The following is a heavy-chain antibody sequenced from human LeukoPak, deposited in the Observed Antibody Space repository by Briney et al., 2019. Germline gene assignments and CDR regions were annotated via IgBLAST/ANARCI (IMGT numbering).Heavy chain of an antibody. CDR3: ARHARTYEQQLVLQG. J-gene: IGHJ4*02. D-gene: IGHD6-13*01. CDR2: IYYSGST. Sequence: PSETLSLTCAVSGGSISSGGYSWSWIRQPPGKGLEWIGYIYYSGSTNYNPSLKSRVTISVDTSKNQFSLKLSSVTAADTAVYYCARHARTYEQQLVLQGWGQGTLVTVSS. CDR1: GGSISSGGYS. V-gene: IGHV4-61*08.